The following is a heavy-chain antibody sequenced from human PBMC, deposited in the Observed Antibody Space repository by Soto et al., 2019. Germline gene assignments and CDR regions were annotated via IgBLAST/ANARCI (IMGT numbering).Heavy chain of an antibody. Sequence: GASVKVSCKASGYTFTGYYMHWVRQAPGQGLEWMGWINPNSGGTNYAQKFQGWVTMTRDTSISTAYMELSRLRSDDTAVYYCARGPHVLRDFDPPLGAEYYFDYWGQGNLVTVSS. CDR3: ARGPHVLRDFDPPLGAEYYFDY. V-gene: IGHV1-2*04. D-gene: IGHD3-9*01. CDR1: GYTFTGYY. CDR2: INPNSGGT. J-gene: IGHJ4*02.